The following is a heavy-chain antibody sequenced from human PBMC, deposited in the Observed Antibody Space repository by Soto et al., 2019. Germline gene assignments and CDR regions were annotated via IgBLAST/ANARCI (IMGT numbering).Heavy chain of an antibody. Sequence: SETLSLTCSVSSGSISTNSYLWGWIRQPPGKGLEWIGAILYSGNTYYSESLKSRVTMSVDTAKNQFSLKLNSVTAADTAVYYCARQGRNTKIVILRHYATDFWGQGTAVTVSS. J-gene: IGHJ6*02. CDR3: ARQGRNTKIVILRHYATDF. CDR2: ILYSGNT. D-gene: IGHD3-22*01. CDR1: SGSISTNSYL. V-gene: IGHV4-39*01.